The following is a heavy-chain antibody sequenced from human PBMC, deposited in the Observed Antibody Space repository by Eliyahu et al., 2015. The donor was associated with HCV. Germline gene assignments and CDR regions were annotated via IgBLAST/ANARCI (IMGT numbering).Heavy chain of an antibody. CDR2: IYYSGST. CDR3: ARAALRFLEWLPWHDAFDI. V-gene: IGHV4-30-4*01. J-gene: IGHJ3*02. Sequence: QVQLQESGPGLVKPSQTLSLTCTVSGGSISSGDYYWSWIRQPPGKGLEWIGYIYYSGSTYYNPSLKSRVTISVDTSKNQFSLKLSSVTAADTAVYYCARAALRFLEWLPWHDAFDIWGQGTMVTVSS. CDR1: GGSISSGDYY. D-gene: IGHD3-3*01.